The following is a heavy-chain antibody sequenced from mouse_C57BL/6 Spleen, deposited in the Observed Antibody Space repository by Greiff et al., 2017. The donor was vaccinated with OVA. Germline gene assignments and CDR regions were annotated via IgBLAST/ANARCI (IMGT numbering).Heavy chain of an antibody. Sequence: QVQLQQPGAELVRPGTSVKLSCKASGYTFTSYWMHWVKQRPGQGLEWIGVIDPSDSYTNYNQKFKGKATLTVDTSSSTAYLQLSSLTSEDSAVYYCARNSRDYGSSSFAYWGQGTLVTVSA. V-gene: IGHV1-59*01. J-gene: IGHJ3*01. D-gene: IGHD1-1*01. CDR2: IDPSDSYT. CDR1: GYTFTSYW. CDR3: ARNSRDYGSSSFAY.